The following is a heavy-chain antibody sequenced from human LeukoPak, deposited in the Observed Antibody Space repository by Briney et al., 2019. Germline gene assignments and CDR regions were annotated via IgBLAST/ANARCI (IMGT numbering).Heavy chain of an antibody. D-gene: IGHD1-26*01. CDR3: ARPRYSGSYYAFDI. Sequence: SETLSLTCTVSGGSISSYYWSWIRQPPGKGLEWIGYIYTSGSTNYNPSLKSRVTIPVDTSKNQFSLKLSSVTAADTAVYYCARPRYSGSYYAFDIWGQGTMVTVSS. CDR1: GGSISSYY. V-gene: IGHV4-4*09. CDR2: IYTSGST. J-gene: IGHJ3*02.